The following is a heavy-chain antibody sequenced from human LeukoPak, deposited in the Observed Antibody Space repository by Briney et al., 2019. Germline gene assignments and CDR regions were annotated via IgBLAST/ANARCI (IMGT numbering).Heavy chain of an antibody. D-gene: IGHD2-2*01. Sequence: GSLRLSCAASGFTFSSYSMNWVRQAPGKGLEWISYIGISSGNTKYADSVKGRFTISGDKAKNSVYLRMNSLRVEDTAVYYCARDTKYAFDNWGQGTLVTASS. CDR2: IGISSGNT. V-gene: IGHV3-48*01. CDR3: ARDTKYAFDN. J-gene: IGHJ4*02. CDR1: GFTFSSYS.